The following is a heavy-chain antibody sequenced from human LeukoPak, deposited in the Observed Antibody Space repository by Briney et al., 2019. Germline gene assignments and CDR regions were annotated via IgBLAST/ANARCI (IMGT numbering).Heavy chain of an antibody. CDR3: ARDASVSICGGDCDPLD. V-gene: IGHV4-4*07. D-gene: IGHD2-21*02. J-gene: IGHJ4*02. CDR2: IYTSGST. CDR1: GGSISNFF. Sequence: PSETLSLTCTVSGGSISNFFWSWIRQPAGKGLEWIGRIYTSGSTNYNTSLSNRVTMSIDTSKNQCSLKLSSETAADTAVYYCARDASVSICGGDCDPLDWGQGTLVTVSS.